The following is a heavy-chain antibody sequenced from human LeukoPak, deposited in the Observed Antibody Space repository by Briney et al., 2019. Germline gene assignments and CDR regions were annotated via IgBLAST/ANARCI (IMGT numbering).Heavy chain of an antibody. J-gene: IGHJ4*02. Sequence: PSETLSLTCTVSGGSISSYYWSWIRQPPGKGLEWIGYIYYSGSTNYNPSLKSRVTISVDMSKNQFSLKLSSVTAADTAVYYCARSLLWSRYYFDYWGQGTLVTVSS. D-gene: IGHD3-10*01. V-gene: IGHV4-59*01. CDR3: ARSLLWSRYYFDY. CDR2: IYYSGST. CDR1: GGSISSYY.